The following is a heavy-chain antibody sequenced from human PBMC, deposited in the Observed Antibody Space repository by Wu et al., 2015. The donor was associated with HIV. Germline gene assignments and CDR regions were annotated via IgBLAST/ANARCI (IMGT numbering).Heavy chain of an antibody. CDR2: IVVGGGNT. D-gene: IGHD6-13*01. J-gene: IGHJ4*02. CDR1: GFTFSNSG. Sequence: QMQLVQSGPEVKKPGTSVKVSCKASGFTFSNSGMQWVRQARGQRLEWIGWIVVGGGNTKYAQKFQERVTITRDMSISTAYMELSSRRSEDTAVYYSAADLLGEQQLTPFDYWGQGTLVTVSS. V-gene: IGHV1-58*02. CDR3: AADLLGEQQLTPFDY.